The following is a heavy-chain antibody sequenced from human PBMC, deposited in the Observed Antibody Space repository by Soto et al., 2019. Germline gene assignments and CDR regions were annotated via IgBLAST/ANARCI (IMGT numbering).Heavy chain of an antibody. J-gene: IGHJ4*02. CDR1: GDSVSSNSGA. Sequence: TLSLTCAISGDSVSSNSGAWNWIRQSPSRGLEWLGRTYYRSKWYNHYAVSVKSRITVNPDTSKDQFSLQLNSVTPADTAVYYWARSGPGGYIDYWGQGTLVTVS. D-gene: IGHD3-22*01. CDR2: TYYRSKWYN. V-gene: IGHV6-1*01. CDR3: ARSGPGGYIDY.